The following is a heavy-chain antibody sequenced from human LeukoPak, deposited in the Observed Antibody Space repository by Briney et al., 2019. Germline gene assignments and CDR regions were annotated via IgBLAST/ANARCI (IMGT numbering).Heavy chain of an antibody. CDR2: ILLNGNS. CDR3: AREGGGYYANWFDP. D-gene: IGHD1-26*01. J-gene: IGHJ5*02. Sequence: SETLSLTCSVSGDSISSGIYSWSWIRQPAGKGLEWIVCILLNGNSNHNPSLKSRISLSIDTSRNEFSLKVTSVTAADSGIYYCAREGGGYYANWFDPWGQGTRVTVSS. CDR1: GDSISSGIYS. V-gene: IGHV4-61*02.